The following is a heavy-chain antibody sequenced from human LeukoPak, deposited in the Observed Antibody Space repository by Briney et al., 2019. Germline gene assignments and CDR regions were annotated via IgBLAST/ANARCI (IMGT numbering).Heavy chain of an antibody. CDR3: ARDDDSSDRGLDY. CDR1: GYTFTGYY. D-gene: IGHD3-22*01. V-gene: IGHV1-2*06. J-gene: IGHJ4*02. CDR2: INPDSGGT. Sequence: ASVKVSCKASGYTFTGYYMHWVRQAPGQGLEWMGRINPDSGGTNYAQKFQGRVTMTRDTSISTAYMELSRLRSDDTAVYYRARDDDSSDRGLDYWGQGTLVTVSS.